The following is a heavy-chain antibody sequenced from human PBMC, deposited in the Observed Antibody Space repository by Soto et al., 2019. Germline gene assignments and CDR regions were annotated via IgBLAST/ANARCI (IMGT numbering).Heavy chain of an antibody. CDR1: GGSFSGYY. Sequence: PSETLSLTCAVYGGSFSGYYWSWIRQPPGKGLEWIGEINHSGSTNYNPSLKSRVTISVDTSKNQFSLKLSSVTAADTAVYYCARGPSPSNSSGQIDYWGQGTLVTVSS. CDR3: ARGPSPSNSSGQIDY. J-gene: IGHJ4*02. D-gene: IGHD6-19*01. CDR2: INHSGST. V-gene: IGHV4-34*01.